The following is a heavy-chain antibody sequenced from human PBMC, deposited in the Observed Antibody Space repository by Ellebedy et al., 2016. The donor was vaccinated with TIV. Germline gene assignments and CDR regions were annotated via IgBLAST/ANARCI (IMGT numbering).Heavy chain of an antibody. CDR2: IDEDRT. D-gene: IGHD1-1*01. CDR3: VSADWND. V-gene: IGHV3-53*01. Sequence: GGSLRLXCAATGLTVSATYIAWVRQVPGKGLEWVSVIDEDRTNYAASVKGRFSISRDDSKNTVYLQMSSLRVEDTAVYYCVSADWNDWGRGTLVTVSS. CDR1: GLTVSATY. J-gene: IGHJ4*02.